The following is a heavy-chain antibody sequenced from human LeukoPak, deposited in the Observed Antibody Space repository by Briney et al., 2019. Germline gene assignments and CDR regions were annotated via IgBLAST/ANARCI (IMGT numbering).Heavy chain of an antibody. D-gene: IGHD2-2*01. J-gene: IGHJ5*02. CDR1: GFTFSTYS. Sequence: GGSLRLSCAASGFTFSTYSMNWVRQAPGRGLEWVSYISSSSGTIYYADSVKGRFTISRDNAKNSLYLQMNSLRAEDTAAYYCARDLGCSSSSCYPVRSNWFDPWGQGTLVTVSS. CDR3: ARDLGCSSSSCYPVRSNWFDP. V-gene: IGHV3-48*01. CDR2: ISSSSGTI.